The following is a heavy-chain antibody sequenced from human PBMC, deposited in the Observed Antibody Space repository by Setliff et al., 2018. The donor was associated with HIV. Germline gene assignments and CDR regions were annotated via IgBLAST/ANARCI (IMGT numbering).Heavy chain of an antibody. CDR2: SDPDDGET. J-gene: IGHJ5*02. Sequence: ASVKVSCKVSGYSLTELSMHWVRQAPGKGLEWMGGSDPDDGETVYAQQFQGRVTMTEDTSTDTAYMELTSLRSEDTAMYYCAPVSSGWFDPWGQGTLVTVSS. V-gene: IGHV1-24*01. CDR3: APVSSGWFDP. D-gene: IGHD6-25*01. CDR1: GYSLTELS.